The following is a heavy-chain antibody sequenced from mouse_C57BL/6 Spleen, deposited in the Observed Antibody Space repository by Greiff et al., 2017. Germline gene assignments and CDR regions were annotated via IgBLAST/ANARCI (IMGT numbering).Heavy chain of an antibody. CDR3: TTGLLRSYYFDY. J-gene: IGHJ2*01. CDR2: IDPEDGDT. D-gene: IGHD1-1*01. CDR1: GFNIKDYY. Sequence: EVQLQQSGAELVRPGASVKLSCTASGFNIKDYYMHWVKQRPEQGLEWIGRIDPEDGDTEYAPKFQGKATMTADTSSNTAYLQLSRLTSEDTAVYYCTTGLLRSYYFDYWGQGTTLTVSS. V-gene: IGHV14-1*01.